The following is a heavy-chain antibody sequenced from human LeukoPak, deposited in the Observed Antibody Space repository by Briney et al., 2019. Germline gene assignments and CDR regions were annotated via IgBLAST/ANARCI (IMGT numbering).Heavy chain of an antibody. V-gene: IGHV1-2*02. CDR1: GYTFTGYY. CDR3: ARVVGATVDY. D-gene: IGHD1-26*01. J-gene: IGHJ4*02. CDR2: INPNSGGT. Sequence: WASVKVSCKASGYTFTGYYMHWVRQAPGQGLEWMGWINPNSGGTNYAQKFQGRVTMTRDTSISTAYMELSRLRSDDTAGYYCARVVGATVDYWGQGTLVTVSS.